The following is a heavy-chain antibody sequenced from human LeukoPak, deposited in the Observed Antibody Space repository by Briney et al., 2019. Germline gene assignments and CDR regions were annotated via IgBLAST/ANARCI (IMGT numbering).Heavy chain of an antibody. V-gene: IGHV3-48*01. CDR2: ISSSSTTI. CDR3: ARDRSGDDDFWNGCYTNYFVP. Sequence: GGSLRLSCAASGFTFSTYNMNWVRQAPGQGLEWVSYISSSSTTIYYADSVKGRFTISRDSAKNSLYLQMNSLRAEDTAVYYCARDRSGDDDFWNGCYTNYFVPWGQGTLVTVSS. J-gene: IGHJ5*02. D-gene: IGHD3-3*01. CDR1: GFTFSTYN.